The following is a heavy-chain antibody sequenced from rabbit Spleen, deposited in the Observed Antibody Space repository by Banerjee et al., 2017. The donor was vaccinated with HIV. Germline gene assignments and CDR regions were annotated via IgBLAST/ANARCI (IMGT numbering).Heavy chain of an antibody. CDR1: GIDFNTYQQ. V-gene: IGHV1S43*01. J-gene: IGHJ4*01. Sequence: QEQLEESGGGLVKPGGTLTLTCKASGIDFNTYQQMCWVRQAPGKGLELIACAYTTSSSIWYASWVNGRFTISRTSSTTVTLRMTSLTAADTATYFCARDLVAVIGWNFNLWGQGTLVTVS. CDR2: AYTTSSSI. CDR3: ARDLVAVIGWNFNL. D-gene: IGHD5-1*01.